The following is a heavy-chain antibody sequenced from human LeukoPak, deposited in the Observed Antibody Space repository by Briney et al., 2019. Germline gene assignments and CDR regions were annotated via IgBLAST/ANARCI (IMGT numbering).Heavy chain of an antibody. V-gene: IGHV3-15*01. Sequence: GGSLRLSCAASGFTFSNAWMSWVRQAPGKGLEWVGRIISKTDGGTTDYAAPVKGRFTISRDDSKNTLYLQMNSLKTEDTAVYYCTRQSDYWGQGTLVAVSS. CDR1: GFTFSNAW. J-gene: IGHJ4*02. CDR2: IISKTDGGTT. CDR3: TRQSDY.